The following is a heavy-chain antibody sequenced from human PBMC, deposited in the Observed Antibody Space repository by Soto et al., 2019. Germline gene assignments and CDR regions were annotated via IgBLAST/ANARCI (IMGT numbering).Heavy chain of an antibody. CDR2: TGSGTGPG. CDR3: ARRDSGGFYRFFDS. CDR1: GGSLSTNP. Sequence: GASVKVSCKASGGSLSTNPISWVRQAPGQGLEWMGGTGSGTGPGNHAQKFQGRLTVTADKSTSTVYMELTNRSSEDTAVYYCARRDSGGFYRFFDSWGQGTLVTVSS. D-gene: IGHD2-15*01. V-gene: IGHV1-69*06. J-gene: IGHJ4*02.